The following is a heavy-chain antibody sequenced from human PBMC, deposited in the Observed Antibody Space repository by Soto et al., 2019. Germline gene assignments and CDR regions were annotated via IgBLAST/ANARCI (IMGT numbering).Heavy chain of an antibody. J-gene: IGHJ4*02. Sequence: PSQTLTLTCAISGDSVSRNSAAWNWIRQTPSRGLEWLGRTYYRSKWYNDYAVSVKSRITINPDTSKNQFYLQLNSVTPEDTAVYYCARDGGSGWYEYYFDYWGQGTLVTVSS. V-gene: IGHV6-1*01. CDR2: TYYRSKWYN. CDR1: GDSVSRNSAA. D-gene: IGHD6-19*01. CDR3: ARDGGSGWYEYYFDY.